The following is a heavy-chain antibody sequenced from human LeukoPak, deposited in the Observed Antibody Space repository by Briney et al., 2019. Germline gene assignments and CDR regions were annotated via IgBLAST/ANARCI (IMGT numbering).Heavy chain of an antibody. CDR2: IKKDGFFS. Sequence: GGSLRLSCTASGFPFRVRWMHWVRPAPGKGLVWISLIKKDGFFSTYADSVKGRFTISRDDAKNTLYLQMDSLRADDTAVYYCATDLDYTFDYWGRGTLVTVSS. J-gene: IGHJ4*02. D-gene: IGHD4-11*01. V-gene: IGHV3-74*03. CDR3: ATDLDYTFDY. CDR1: GFPFRVRW.